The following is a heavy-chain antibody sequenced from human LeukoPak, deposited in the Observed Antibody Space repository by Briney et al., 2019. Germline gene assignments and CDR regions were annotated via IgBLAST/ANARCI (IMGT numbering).Heavy chain of an antibody. D-gene: IGHD4-23*01. CDR1: GFTFSSYA. CDR3: ATPGVTVG. V-gene: IGHV3-23*05. CDR2: LYSGTTT. J-gene: IGHJ4*02. Sequence: GGSLRLSCTASGFTFSSYAMSWVRQAPGKGLEWVSVLYSGTTTYYAASVRGRFTISRDNSKNTLYLQMNSLRAEDTAVYYCATPGVTVGWGQGTLVTVSS.